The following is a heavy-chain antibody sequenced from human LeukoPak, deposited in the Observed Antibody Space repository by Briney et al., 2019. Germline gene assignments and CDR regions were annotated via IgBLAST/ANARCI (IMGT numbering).Heavy chain of an antibody. Sequence: GGSLRLSCVASGFTFSSYWMRWVRQAPGQGLVWVSRITDDGSSPGYADSVKGRFTISRDNARNTLYLQMTNLRVEDTAVYYCTRNNWGIDYWGQGALVTVSS. CDR2: ITDDGSSP. D-gene: IGHD7-27*01. CDR3: TRNNWGIDY. V-gene: IGHV3-74*01. CDR1: GFTFSSYW. J-gene: IGHJ4*02.